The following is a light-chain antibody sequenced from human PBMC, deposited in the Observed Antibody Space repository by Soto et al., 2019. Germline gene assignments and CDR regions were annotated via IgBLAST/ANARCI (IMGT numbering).Light chain of an antibody. J-gene: IGLJ1*01. V-gene: IGLV2-14*01. CDR2: EVS. CDR3: SSYTSSSTPEV. CDR1: SSDVGGYNY. Sequence: QSALTQPASVSGSPGQSITISCTGTSSDVGGYNYVSWYQQHPGKAPKLMIYEVSNRPSGVSNRFSGSKSGNTASLTISGLQAEDEADYYCSSYTSSSTPEVFXTGTKVTVL.